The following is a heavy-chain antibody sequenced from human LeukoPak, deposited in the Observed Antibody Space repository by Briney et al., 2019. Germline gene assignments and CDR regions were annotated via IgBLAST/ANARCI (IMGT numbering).Heavy chain of an antibody. CDR2: IKPDGSEK. D-gene: IGHD6-19*01. CDR1: GFTFSIYW. V-gene: IGHV3-7*01. J-gene: IGHJ5*02. CDR3: AREIAVAGTEWFDP. Sequence: PGGSLRLSCAASGFTFSIYWMSWVRQAPGKGLEWVANIKPDGSEKYYVDSVKGRFTISRDNAKNSLYLQMNSLRAEDTAVYYCAREIAVAGTEWFDPWGQGTLVTVSS.